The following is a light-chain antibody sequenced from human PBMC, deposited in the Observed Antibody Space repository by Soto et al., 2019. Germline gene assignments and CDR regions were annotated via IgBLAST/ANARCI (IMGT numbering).Light chain of an antibody. J-gene: IGLJ2*01. CDR2: GNN. V-gene: IGLV1-40*01. Sequence: QSVLTQPPSVSGAPGQRVTISCTGSSSNFGSSYDVHWYRQLPGTAPKLLIYGNNNRPSGVPDRFAGPKSSTSPSLAITGLQAEDEADYYCQSYDSGLYVVFGGRTKLTIL. CDR3: QSYDSGLYVV. CDR1: SSNFGSSYD.